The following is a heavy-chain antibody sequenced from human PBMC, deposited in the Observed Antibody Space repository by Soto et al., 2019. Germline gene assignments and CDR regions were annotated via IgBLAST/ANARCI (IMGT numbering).Heavy chain of an antibody. CDR2: IYYSGST. CDR1: GGSISSGDYY. V-gene: IGHV4-30-4*01. CDR3: ASSSSPYYYYGMDV. Sequence: QVQLQESGPGLVKPSQTLSLTCTVSGGSISSGDYYWSWIRQPPGKGLEWIGYIYYSGSTYYNPSPKSRDTISVDTSKNQFSLKLSSVTAADTAVYYCASSSSPYYYYGMDVWGQGTTVTVSS. J-gene: IGHJ6*02. D-gene: IGHD6-6*01.